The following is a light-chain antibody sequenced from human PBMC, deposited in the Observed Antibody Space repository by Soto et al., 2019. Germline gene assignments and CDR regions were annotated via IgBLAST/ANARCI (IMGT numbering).Light chain of an antibody. CDR2: GAS. J-gene: IGKJ1*01. CDR3: QQYGSSPGT. V-gene: IGKV3-20*01. CDR1: QYVSSSY. Sequence: EIVLTQSPGTLSLSPGERATLSCRASQYVSSSYLAWYQQKPGQAPRLLIYGASSRATGIPDRFSGSGSGTAFTLTVSRLAPEGCVVYHCQQYGSSPGTFGQGTKVEI.